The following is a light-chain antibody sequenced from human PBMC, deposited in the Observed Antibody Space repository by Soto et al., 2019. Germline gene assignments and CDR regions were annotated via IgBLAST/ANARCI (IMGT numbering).Light chain of an antibody. J-gene: IGLJ2*01. CDR2: EVI. V-gene: IGLV2-23*02. CDR1: SSDVGNYNL. Sequence: QSALTQPASVSRSPGQSITISCTGTSSDVGNYNLVSWYQQHPGKAPKLMIYEVIKRPSGVSNRFSGSKSGNTASLTISGLQAADESDYYCCSFAGSSTVVFGGGTKLTVL. CDR3: CSFAGSSTVV.